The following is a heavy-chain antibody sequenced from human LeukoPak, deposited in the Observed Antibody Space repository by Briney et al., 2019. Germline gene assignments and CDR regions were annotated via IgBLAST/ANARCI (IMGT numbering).Heavy chain of an antibody. CDR3: ARRLITMVRGVIGYYFDY. Sequence: GESLKISCKGSGYSFTSYWIGWVRQMPGKGLECMGIIYPGDSDTRYSPSFQGQVTISADKSISTAYLQWSSLKASDTAMYYCARRLITMVRGVIGYYFDYWGQGTLVTVSS. J-gene: IGHJ4*02. D-gene: IGHD3-10*01. CDR1: GYSFTSYW. V-gene: IGHV5-51*01. CDR2: IYPGDSDT.